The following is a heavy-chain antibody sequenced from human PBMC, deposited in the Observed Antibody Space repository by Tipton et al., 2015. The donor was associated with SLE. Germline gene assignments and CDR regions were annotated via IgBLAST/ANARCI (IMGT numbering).Heavy chain of an antibody. CDR3: ARVPGEYDYYYYMDV. CDR1: GGSFSGYY. V-gene: IGHV4-59*01. Sequence: TLSLTCAVYGGSFSGYYWSWICQPPGKGLEWIGYIYYSGSTNYNPSLKSRVTISVDTSKNQFSLKLSSVTAADTAVYYCARVPGEYDYYYYMDVWGKGTTVTVSS. CDR2: IYYSGST. D-gene: IGHD2/OR15-2a*01. J-gene: IGHJ6*03.